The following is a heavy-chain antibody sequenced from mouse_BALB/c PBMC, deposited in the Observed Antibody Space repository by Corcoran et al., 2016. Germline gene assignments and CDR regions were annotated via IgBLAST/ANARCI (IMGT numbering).Heavy chain of an antibody. CDR1: GYTFTNYG. D-gene: IGHD1-1*01. CDR3: ARGGYGSSYTNWYFDV. Sequence: QIQLVQSGPELKKPGETVKISCKASGYTFTNYGMNWVKQAPGKGLKWMGWINTYTGEPTYADDFKGRFAFSLETSASTAYLQINNLKNEDTATYFCARGGYGSSYTNWYFDVWGAGTTVTVSS. V-gene: IGHV9-3-1*01. CDR2: INTYTGEP. J-gene: IGHJ1*01.